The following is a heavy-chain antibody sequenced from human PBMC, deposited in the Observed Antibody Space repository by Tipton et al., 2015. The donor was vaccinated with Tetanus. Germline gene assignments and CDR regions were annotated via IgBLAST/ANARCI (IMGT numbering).Heavy chain of an antibody. D-gene: IGHD1-26*01. V-gene: IGHV4-59*01. CDR3: ARDPVLRIGTH. CDR2: IYYSGST. CDR1: GGSISSYY. Sequence: TLSLTCTVSGGSISSYYWSWIRQPPGKGLEWIGYIYYSGSTNYNPSLKSRVTISVDASKNQFSLKLSSVTAADTAVYYCARDPVLRIGTHWGQGTLVTVSS. J-gene: IGHJ4*02.